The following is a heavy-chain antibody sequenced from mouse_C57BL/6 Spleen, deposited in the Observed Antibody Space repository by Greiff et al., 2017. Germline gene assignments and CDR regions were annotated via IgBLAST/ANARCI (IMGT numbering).Heavy chain of an antibody. D-gene: IGHD1-1*01. V-gene: IGHV1-39*01. CDR1: GYSFTDYN. J-gene: IGHJ3*01. CDR2: INPNYGTT. Sequence: VQLQQSGPELVKPGASVKISCKASGYSFTDYNMNWVKQSNGKSLEWIGVINPNYGTTSYNQKFKGKATLTVDQASSTAYMQHNSLTSEDSAVYYCARSPYGSSPAGFAYWGQGTLVTVSA. CDR3: ARSPYGSSPAGFAY.